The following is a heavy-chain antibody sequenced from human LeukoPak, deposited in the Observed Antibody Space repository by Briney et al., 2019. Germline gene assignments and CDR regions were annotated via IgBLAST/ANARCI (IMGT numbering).Heavy chain of an antibody. Sequence: PGGSLRLSCAASGLTFSNYGMHWVRQAPGKGLEWVAVIGYDGSDKYYADSVKGRFTISRDNSKNTLYLQMNSLRAEDTAVYYCAKKGVVVRPYNWFDPWGQGTLVTVSS. V-gene: IGHV3-33*06. CDR3: AKKGVVVRPYNWFDP. CDR2: IGYDGSDK. J-gene: IGHJ5*02. CDR1: GLTFSNYG. D-gene: IGHD3-22*01.